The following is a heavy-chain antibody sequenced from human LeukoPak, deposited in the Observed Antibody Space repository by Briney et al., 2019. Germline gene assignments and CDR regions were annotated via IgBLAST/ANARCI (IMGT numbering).Heavy chain of an antibody. Sequence: GGSLRLSCAASGFTFSSYAMHWVRPAPGKGLEYVSAISSNGGSTYYANSVKGRFTISRDNSKNTLYLQMGSLRAEDMAVYYCARDHQYGSGSYFKRWFDPWGQGTLVTVSS. CDR3: ARDHQYGSGSYFKRWFDP. CDR2: ISSNGGST. J-gene: IGHJ5*02. V-gene: IGHV3-64*01. D-gene: IGHD3-10*01. CDR1: GFTFSSYA.